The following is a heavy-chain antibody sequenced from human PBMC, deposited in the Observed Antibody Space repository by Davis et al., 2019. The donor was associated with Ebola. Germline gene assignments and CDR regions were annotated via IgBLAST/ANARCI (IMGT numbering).Heavy chain of an antibody. J-gene: IGHJ2*01. Sequence: MPSETLSLTCTVSGGSISSTGDFWGWIRQSPGKGLDWLGSFYYTGSTYYNPSLRSRVTVSVDTSTKQLYLKLSSVTAADTAVYYCARQMGRGSWSFDLWGRGTLVSVSS. CDR1: GGSISSTGDF. V-gene: IGHV4-39*01. CDR2: FYYTGST. CDR3: ARQMGRGSWSFDL. D-gene: IGHD3-3*01.